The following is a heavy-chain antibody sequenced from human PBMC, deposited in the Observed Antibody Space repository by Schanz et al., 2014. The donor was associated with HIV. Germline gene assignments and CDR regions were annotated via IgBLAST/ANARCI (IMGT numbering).Heavy chain of an antibody. J-gene: IGHJ4*02. CDR3: AKGWRGYSISSWVDY. V-gene: IGHV3-30*18. CDR2: ISHDGSKK. CDR1: GFTISSYG. Sequence: VRLVESGGGLVQSGGSLRLSCAASGFTISSYGMYWVRQAPGKGLEWVAVISHDGSKKYYADSVRGRITISRDNSKNTLYLQMNSLRADDTAVYYCAKGWRGYSISSWVDYWGQGSLVIVSS. D-gene: IGHD6-6*01.